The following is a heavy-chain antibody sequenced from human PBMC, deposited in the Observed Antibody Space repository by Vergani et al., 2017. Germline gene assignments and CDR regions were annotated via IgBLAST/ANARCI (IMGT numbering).Heavy chain of an antibody. CDR1: GGSISNNNYY. D-gene: IGHD2-15*01. CDR2: IYTRGTT. Sequence: QVQLQESGPGLVKPSQTLSLTCTVFGGSISNNNYYWSWIRKPAGKGLEWIGRIYTRGTTNYNPSLKSRVAISIDTSKNQFSLKLSSVTAADTAVYYCARSRLYYLETSGDFDYGGQGTLVTVSS. J-gene: IGHJ4*02. V-gene: IGHV4-61*02. CDR3: ARSRLYYLETSGDFDY.